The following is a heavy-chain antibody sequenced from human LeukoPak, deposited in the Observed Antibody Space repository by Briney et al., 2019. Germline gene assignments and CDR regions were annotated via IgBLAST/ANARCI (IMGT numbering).Heavy chain of an antibody. D-gene: IGHD1-1*01. CDR1: GFPFSRFW. V-gene: IGHV3-74*01. J-gene: IGHJ4*02. CDR2: INRDATIT. CDR3: ARDVPSTLGY. Sequence: PGGSLRLSCEASGFPFSRFWMHWVRQVPGKGLEWVSRINRDATITTYADSVKGRFTISRDNAKNTLYMEMNSLRVDDTAIYYCARDVPSTLGYWGQGTLVTVSS.